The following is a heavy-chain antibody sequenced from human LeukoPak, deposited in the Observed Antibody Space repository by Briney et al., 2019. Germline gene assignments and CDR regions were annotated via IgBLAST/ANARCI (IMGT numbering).Heavy chain of an antibody. CDR1: GGSISNYY. V-gene: IGHV4-4*09. CDR2: IHISGEI. J-gene: IGHJ4*02. CDR3: ARLGSYHDF. D-gene: IGHD3-10*01. Sequence: SETLSLTCAVAGGSISNYYWSWIRQTPEKGLEWVGHIHISGEIRYYPSLESRVTISVDTSRNQLSLKLTSATAAGTAVYFGARLGSYHDFWGQGALVTVSS.